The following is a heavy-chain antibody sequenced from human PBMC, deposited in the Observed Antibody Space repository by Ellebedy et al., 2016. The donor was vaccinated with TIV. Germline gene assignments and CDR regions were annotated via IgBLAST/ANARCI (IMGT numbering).Heavy chain of an antibody. V-gene: IGHV3-23*01. Sequence: GESLKISCAASGFTFSSYAMSWVRQAPGKGLEWVSAISGSGGSTYYADSVKGRFTISRDNSKNTLYLQMNSRRAEDTAVYYCAKALPDRTGWDYWGQGTLVTVSS. J-gene: IGHJ4*02. CDR3: AKALPDRTGWDY. CDR1: GFTFSSYA. D-gene: IGHD3/OR15-3a*01. CDR2: ISGSGGST.